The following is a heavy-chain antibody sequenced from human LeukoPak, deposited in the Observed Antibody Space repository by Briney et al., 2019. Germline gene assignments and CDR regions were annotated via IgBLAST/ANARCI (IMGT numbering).Heavy chain of an antibody. Sequence: GGSLRLSCAASGFTFNTYAMSWVRQAPGEGLEWVSAISDSGGSAYYADSVKGRFTISRDNAKNSLYLQMNSLRAEDTAVYYCARDFIYCSGGNCWVDYWGQGTLVTVSS. CDR2: ISDSGGSA. CDR1: GFTFNTYA. CDR3: ARDFIYCSGGNCWVDY. D-gene: IGHD2-15*01. J-gene: IGHJ4*02. V-gene: IGHV3-23*01.